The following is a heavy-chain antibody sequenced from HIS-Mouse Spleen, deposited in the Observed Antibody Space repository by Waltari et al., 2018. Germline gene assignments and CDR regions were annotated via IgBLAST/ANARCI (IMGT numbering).Heavy chain of an antibody. J-gene: IGHJ4*02. CDR3: ARDSYSSSWYFDY. D-gene: IGHD6-13*01. Sequence: ADSVKGRFTISRDNSKNTLYLQMNSLRAEDTAVYYCARDSYSSSWYFDYWGQGTLVTVSS. V-gene: IGHV3-30*03.